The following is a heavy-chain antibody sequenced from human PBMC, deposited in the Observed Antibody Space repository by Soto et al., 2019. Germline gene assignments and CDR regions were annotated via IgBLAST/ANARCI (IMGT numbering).Heavy chain of an antibody. CDR3: ARPMGVRRPFDY. CDR1: GFTFSSYS. J-gene: IGHJ4*02. Sequence: PGGSLRLSCAASGFTFSSYSMNWVRQAPGKGLEWVSSISSSSSYIYYADSVKGRFTISRDNAKNSLYLQMNSLRAEDTAVYYCARPMGVRRPFDYWGQGTLVTVSS. CDR2: ISSSSSYI. V-gene: IGHV3-21*01. D-gene: IGHD1-26*01.